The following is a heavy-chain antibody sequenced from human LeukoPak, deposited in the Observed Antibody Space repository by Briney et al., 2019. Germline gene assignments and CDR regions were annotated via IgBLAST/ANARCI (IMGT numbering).Heavy chain of an antibody. V-gene: IGHV3-48*01. J-gene: IGHJ4*02. CDR2: ISTSGNST. CDR1: GFSFSSSS. D-gene: IGHD3-22*01. CDR3: ARNIGGSSYYYDSSGLDY. Sequence: GGSLRLSCEASGFSFSSSSFNWVRQTPGEGLQWVAYISTSGNSTKYADTVKGRFTISRDNSKNTLYLQMNSLRAEDTAVYYCARNIGGSSYYYDSSGLDYWGQGTLVTVSS.